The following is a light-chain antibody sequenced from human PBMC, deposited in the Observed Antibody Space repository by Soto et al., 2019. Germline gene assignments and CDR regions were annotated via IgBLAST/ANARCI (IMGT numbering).Light chain of an antibody. CDR3: QSYDNSLSAWV. Sequence: QSVLTQPPSVSGAPGQRVTISCTWSSSNIGTNWPVHWYQQFPGIAPKLLIYDNNNRPSGVPDRFSGSKSGTSASLAITGLQAEDEADYYCQSYDNSLSAWVFGGGTKLTVL. V-gene: IGLV1-40*01. CDR2: DNN. CDR1: SSNIGTNWP. J-gene: IGLJ3*02.